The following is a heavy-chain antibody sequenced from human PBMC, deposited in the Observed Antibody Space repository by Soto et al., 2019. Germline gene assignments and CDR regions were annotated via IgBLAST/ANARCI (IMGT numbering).Heavy chain of an antibody. CDR1: GDSVSNNRAA. Sequence: SPTLSLTCAISGDSVSNNRAAWNWIRQSPSRGLEWLGRTYYRSKWLNDYAMSMKGRLPISPDTSKNQFSLHLDSVTPEDTAMYYCARDPPAFHSAFDYWGQGTLVTVSS. J-gene: IGHJ4*02. CDR2: TYYRSKWLN. V-gene: IGHV6-1*01. D-gene: IGHD4-4*01. CDR3: ARDPPAFHSAFDY.